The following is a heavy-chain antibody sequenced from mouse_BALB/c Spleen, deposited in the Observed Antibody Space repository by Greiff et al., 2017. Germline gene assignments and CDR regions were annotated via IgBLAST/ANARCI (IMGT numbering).Heavy chain of an antibody. CDR1: GFTFSSYG. D-gene: IGHD2-3*01. V-gene: IGHV5-6*01. J-gene: IGHJ3*01. CDR3: ARSADGYYVGVFAY. CDR2: ISSGGSYT. Sequence: EVQGVESGGDLVKPGGSLKLSCAASGFTFSSYGMSWVRQTPDKRLEWVATISSGGSYTYYPDSVKGRFTISRDNAKNTLYLQMSRLKSEDTAMYYCARSADGYYVGVFAYWGQGTLVTVSA.